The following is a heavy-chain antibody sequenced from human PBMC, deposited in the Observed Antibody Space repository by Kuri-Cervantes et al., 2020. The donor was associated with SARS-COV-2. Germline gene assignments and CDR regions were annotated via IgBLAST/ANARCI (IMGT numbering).Heavy chain of an antibody. CDR3: AKDWDSRGYYLFDH. J-gene: IGHJ4*02. D-gene: IGHD3-22*01. Sequence: GESLKISCEASGFTFSSYAMRWVRQVPGKGLEWVSGLSGSGVSTYYAESVKGRFTISRDNSKNTLYLQMNSLRAEDTAVYYCAKDWDSRGYYLFDHWGQGTLVTVSS. CDR1: GFTFSSYA. CDR2: LSGSGVST. V-gene: IGHV3-23*01.